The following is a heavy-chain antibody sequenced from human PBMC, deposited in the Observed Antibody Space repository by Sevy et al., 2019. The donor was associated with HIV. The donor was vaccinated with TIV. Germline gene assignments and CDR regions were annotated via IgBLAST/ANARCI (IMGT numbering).Heavy chain of an antibody. J-gene: IGHJ5*01. Sequence: SETLSLTCSVSGASISSSSYYWGWIRQPPGKGLEWIGSIDYSGSTYYTPALKSRGTISGDASKNQFSLKLRSVTAADTAFYYRARYLRGDFAGGFDSWGQGALVTVSS. CDR2: IDYSGST. CDR3: ARYLRGDFAGGFDS. D-gene: IGHD4-17*01. CDR1: GASISSSSYY. V-gene: IGHV4-39*01.